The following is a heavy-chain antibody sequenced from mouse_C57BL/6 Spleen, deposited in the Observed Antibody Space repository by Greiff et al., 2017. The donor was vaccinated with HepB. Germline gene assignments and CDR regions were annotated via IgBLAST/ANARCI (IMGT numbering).Heavy chain of an antibody. CDR1: GYTFTSYW. Sequence: QVQLQQPGAELVRPGTSVKLSCKASGYTFTSYWMHWVKQRPGQGLEWIGVIDPSDSYTNYNQKFKGKATLTVDTSSSTAYMQRSSLTSEDSAVYDGARDYASSYEGYFEVWGTGTTVTVAS. V-gene: IGHV1-59*01. D-gene: IGHD1-1*01. CDR2: IDPSDSYT. CDR3: ARDYASSYEGYFEV. J-gene: IGHJ1*03.